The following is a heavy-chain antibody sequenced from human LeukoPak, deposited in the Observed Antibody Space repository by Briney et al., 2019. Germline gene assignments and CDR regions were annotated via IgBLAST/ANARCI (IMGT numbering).Heavy chain of an antibody. J-gene: IGHJ4*02. V-gene: IGHV3-23*01. Sequence: GGSLRLSCAASGFTFSSYALSWVRQAPGKGLEWVSALSGSGGTTYYADSVKGRFTISRDNSKNTLYLQMNSLRAEDTAVYYCAKDLWIAVAGKVDYWGQGTLVTVSS. CDR2: LSGSGGTT. CDR3: AKDLWIAVAGKVDY. CDR1: GFTFSSYA. D-gene: IGHD6-19*01.